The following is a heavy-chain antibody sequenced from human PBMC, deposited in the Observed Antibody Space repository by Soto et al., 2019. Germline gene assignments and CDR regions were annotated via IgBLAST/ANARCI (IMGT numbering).Heavy chain of an antibody. CDR3: ARDEGYCSGGSCAGDAFDI. CDR1: GGSISSYY. J-gene: IGHJ3*02. V-gene: IGHV4-59*01. CDR2: IYYSGST. D-gene: IGHD2-15*01. Sequence: QVQLQESGPGLVKPSETLSLTCTVSGGSISSYYWSWIRQPPGKGLEWIGYIYYSGSTNYNPSLKSRVTISGDTSKNQFSLKLSSVTAADTAVYYCARDEGYCSGGSCAGDAFDIWGQGTMVTVSS.